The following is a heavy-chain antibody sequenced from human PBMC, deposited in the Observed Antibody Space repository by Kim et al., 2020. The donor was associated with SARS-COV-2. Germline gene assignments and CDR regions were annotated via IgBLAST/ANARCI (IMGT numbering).Heavy chain of an antibody. D-gene: IGHD4-4*01. V-gene: IGHV3-23*01. CDR1: GFTFSSYG. CDR3: VKVTTKTDPFYDS. CDR2: ISASGGDT. Sequence: GGSLRLSCAASGFTFSSYGLTWVRQAPGKGLEWVAGISASGGDTHYSVSVQGRFTISRDNSWNALKLEMNSLRAEDTALVYYVKVTTKTDPFYDSWGQGT. J-gene: IGHJ4*02.